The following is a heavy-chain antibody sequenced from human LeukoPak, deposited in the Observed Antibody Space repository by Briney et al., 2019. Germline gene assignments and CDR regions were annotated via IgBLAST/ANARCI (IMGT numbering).Heavy chain of an antibody. J-gene: IGHJ4*02. D-gene: IGHD1-7*01. Sequence: XGSLRLSCATSGLTFRTTWMHWVRQAPGKGLMWVSRMNGEGTTIDYADSVKGRFTVSRDYAKNTSFLQMNNLRTEDTALYFCATARNFRFEYWGQGSLVIVSA. V-gene: IGHV3-74*01. CDR3: ATARNFRFEY. CDR2: MNGEGTTI. CDR1: GLTFRTTW.